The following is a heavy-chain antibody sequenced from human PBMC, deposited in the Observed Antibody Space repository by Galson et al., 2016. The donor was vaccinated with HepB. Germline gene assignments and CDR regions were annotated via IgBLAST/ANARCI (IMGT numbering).Heavy chain of an antibody. D-gene: IGHD1-14*01. CDR1: GFTFSSYG. J-gene: IGHJ4*02. CDR3: GRGDRNWYTTVDH. V-gene: IGHV3-33*01. Sequence: SLRLSCAASGFTFSSYGFHWVRQAPGKGPEWVAVIWNDGSKKLYADSVKGRFTISRDDSENTLYLQMISLRAEDTAVYYCGRGDRNWYTTVDHWGQGTLVSVSS. CDR2: IWNDGSKK.